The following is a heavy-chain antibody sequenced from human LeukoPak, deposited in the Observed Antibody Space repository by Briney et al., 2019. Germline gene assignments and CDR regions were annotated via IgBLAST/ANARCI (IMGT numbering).Heavy chain of an antibody. J-gene: IGHJ6*02. Sequence: ASVTVSSRASGYIYTASHLHWLRQAPGQGLEWMGRINPYSGGTNSAQKFQGRVTMTRDTSISTAYMELSSLRSGDTAVYYCARVSYCGGDCSSKYIYGLDVWGQGTTVTVSS. V-gene: IGHV1-2*06. CDR2: INPYSGGT. CDR3: ARVSYCGGDCSSKYIYGLDV. D-gene: IGHD2-21*02. CDR1: GYIYTASH.